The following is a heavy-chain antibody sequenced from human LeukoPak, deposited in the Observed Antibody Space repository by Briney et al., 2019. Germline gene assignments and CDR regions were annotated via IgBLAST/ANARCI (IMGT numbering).Heavy chain of an antibody. V-gene: IGHV3-23*01. CDR2: ISGSGGST. D-gene: IGHD3-10*01. Sequence: GGSLRLSCAASGFTFSSYSMNWVRQAPGKGLEWVSAISGSGGSTYYADSVKGRFTISRDNSKNTLYLQMNSLRAEDTAVYYCAKGLVDGSGSPPPAFDIWGQGTMVTVSS. CDR1: GFTFSSYS. CDR3: AKGLVDGSGSPPPAFDI. J-gene: IGHJ3*02.